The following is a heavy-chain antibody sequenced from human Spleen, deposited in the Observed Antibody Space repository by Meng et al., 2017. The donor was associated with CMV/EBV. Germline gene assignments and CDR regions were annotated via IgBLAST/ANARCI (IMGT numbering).Heavy chain of an antibody. Sequence: GGSLRLSCVVPGFISSNYWMTWVRQAPGEGLEYVANINQDGSKKFYVDSVKGRFSISRDNAKNSLYLQMSSLRVEDTAVYYCVGRALDFWGQGTVVTVS. CDR2: INQDGSKK. CDR3: VGRALDF. J-gene: IGHJ4*02. CDR1: GFISSNYW. V-gene: IGHV3-7*01.